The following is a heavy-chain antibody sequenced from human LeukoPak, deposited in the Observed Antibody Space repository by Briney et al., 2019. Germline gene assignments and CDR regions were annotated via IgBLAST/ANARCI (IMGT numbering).Heavy chain of an antibody. J-gene: IGHJ4*02. D-gene: IGHD3-3*01. Sequence: GESLKISCKGSGYSFTSYWIGWVRQMPGKGLGWMGIIYPGDSDTRYSPSFQGQVTISADKSISTAYLQWSSLKASDTAMYYCARTTGYDFWSGYCYDYWGQGTLVTVSS. CDR3: ARTTGYDFWSGYCYDY. CDR2: IYPGDSDT. V-gene: IGHV5-51*01. CDR1: GYSFTSYW.